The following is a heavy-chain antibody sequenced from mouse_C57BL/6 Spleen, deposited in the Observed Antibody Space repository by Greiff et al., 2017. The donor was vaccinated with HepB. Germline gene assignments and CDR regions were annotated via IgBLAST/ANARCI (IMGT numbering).Heavy chain of an antibody. V-gene: IGHV5-12*01. D-gene: IGHD2-4*01. CDR2: ISNGGGST. CDR1: GFTFSDYY. Sequence: EVQLQQSGGGLVQPGGSLKLSCAASGFTFSDYYMYWVRQTPEKRLEWVAYISNGGGSTYYPDTVKGRFTISRDNAKNTLYLQMSRLKSEDTAMYYCARQGLYDYDSAWFAYWGQGTLVTVSA. J-gene: IGHJ3*01. CDR3: ARQGLYDYDSAWFAY.